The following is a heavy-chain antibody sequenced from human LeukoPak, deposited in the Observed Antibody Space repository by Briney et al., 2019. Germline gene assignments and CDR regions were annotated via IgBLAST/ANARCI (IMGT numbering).Heavy chain of an antibody. V-gene: IGHV3-13*05. CDR1: GFTFSSYD. CDR3: ARDQGIFDY. J-gene: IGHJ4*02. CDR2: ISTAGDP. Sequence: GGSLRLSCTASGFTFSSYDMHWVRQDKGKGLEWVSAISTAGDPYYLGSVKGRFTISRENAKNSLYLQMNSLRDEDSAVYYCARDQGIFDYWGQGTLVTVSS.